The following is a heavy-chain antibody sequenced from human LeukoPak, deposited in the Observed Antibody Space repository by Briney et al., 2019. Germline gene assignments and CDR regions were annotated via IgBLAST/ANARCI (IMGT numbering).Heavy chain of an antibody. CDR3: ARDVMARMGWLDP. CDR2: INEDGSTT. CDR1: GFTFSSNW. J-gene: IGHJ5*02. D-gene: IGHD3-16*01. V-gene: IGHV3-74*01. Sequence: AGGSLRLSCAASGFTFSSNWMHWVRQAPGKGLVWVSRINEDGSTTNYADSVKGRSTIFRDNAKNTLYLQMNSLRAEDTAVYFCARDVMARMGWLDPWGQGTRVTVSS.